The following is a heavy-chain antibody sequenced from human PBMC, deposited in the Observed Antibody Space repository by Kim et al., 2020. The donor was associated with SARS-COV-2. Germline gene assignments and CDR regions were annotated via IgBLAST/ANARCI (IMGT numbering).Heavy chain of an antibody. Sequence: GGSLRLSCAASGFTFSGSALHWVRQASGKGLEWVGRIRSKANGYATAYAASLKGRFTISRDDSKNTAYLQMNILKTEDTAVYYCTSVPGTTLAFWDAFVIWGQGTMVTDSS. CDR1: GFTFSGSA. CDR3: TSVPGTTLAFWDAFVI. D-gene: IGHD1-1*01. J-gene: IGHJ3*02. V-gene: IGHV3-73*01. CDR2: IRSKANGYAT.